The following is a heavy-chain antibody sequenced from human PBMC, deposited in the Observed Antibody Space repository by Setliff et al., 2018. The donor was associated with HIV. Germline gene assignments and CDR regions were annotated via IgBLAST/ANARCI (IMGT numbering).Heavy chain of an antibody. D-gene: IGHD3-22*01. J-gene: IGHJ4*02. V-gene: IGHV4-30-4*08. CDR3: ARGPNYFDSSGYSYYFDY. CDR2: IHYSGST. Sequence: PLSLTCTVSGGSISSGDYYWSWIRQPPGKGLEWIGYIHYSGSTYYNPSLKSRVAISLDTSKNQFSLKLSSVTAADTAVYSCARGPNYFDSSGYSYYFDYWGQGTLVTVSS. CDR1: GGSISSGDYY.